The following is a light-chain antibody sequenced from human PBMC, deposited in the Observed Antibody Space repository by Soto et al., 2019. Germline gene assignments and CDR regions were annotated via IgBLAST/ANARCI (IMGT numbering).Light chain of an antibody. CDR3: QQYYSIPRT. J-gene: IGKJ3*01. CDR1: QNIDTY. Sequence: EVVLTQSPATLSSSPGESVTLSCRASQNIDTYLAWYQQRPGQAPRLLIYDASYRAVGIPSRFSGSGSGTDFTLTISSLQADDVAVYFCQQYYSIPRTFGPGTKVEIK. V-gene: IGKV3-11*01. CDR2: DAS.